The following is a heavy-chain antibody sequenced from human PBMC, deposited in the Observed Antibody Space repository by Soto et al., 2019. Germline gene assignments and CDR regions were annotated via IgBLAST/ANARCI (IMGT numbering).Heavy chain of an antibody. CDR1: VFSFSSYG. Sequence: PVGSLRLSCASSVFSFSSYGMEWVRLSPGKGLEWVAATTYDGGIKHYVDSVKGRFTISRDNSKNTLYLQMNSLRVEDTATYYCAGDQENPYFYYGLQVLGQGTRVTVSS. CDR2: TTYDGGIK. V-gene: IGHV3-30*03. J-gene: IGHJ3*01. D-gene: IGHD1-26*01. CDR3: AGDQENPYFYYGLQV.